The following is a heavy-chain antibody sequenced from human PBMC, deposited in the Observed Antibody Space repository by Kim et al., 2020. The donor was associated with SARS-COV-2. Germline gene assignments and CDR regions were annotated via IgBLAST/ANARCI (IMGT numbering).Heavy chain of an antibody. CDR2: ISGRGGKT. D-gene: IGHD3-10*01. CDR1: GFTFSNYA. V-gene: IGHV3-23*01. Sequence: GGSLRLSCEASGFTFSNYAMNWVRQAPGKGLEWVSGISGRGGKTFYADSVKGRLTVSRDNSKNALYLPLSSLRAGDTATYYCAKAKRSSTVVRGGINDGLDIWGQWRLVSVSS. J-gene: IGHJ3*02. CDR3: AKAKRSSTVVRGGINDGLDI.